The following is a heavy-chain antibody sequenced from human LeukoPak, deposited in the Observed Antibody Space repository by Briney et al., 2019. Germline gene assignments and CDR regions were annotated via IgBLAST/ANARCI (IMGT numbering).Heavy chain of an antibody. J-gene: IGHJ3*02. CDR3: ARDLGRGVWLDAFDI. CDR2: INTDGSTT. D-gene: IGHD2-15*01. Sequence: PGGSLRLSCAASGFTLSSYWMHWVRQVPGKGLVWVSRINTDGSTTNYADSVKGRFTISRDNAKNTLYLQMNSLRAEDTAVYYCARDLGRGVWLDAFDIWGQGTMVTVSS. CDR1: GFTLSSYW. V-gene: IGHV3-74*01.